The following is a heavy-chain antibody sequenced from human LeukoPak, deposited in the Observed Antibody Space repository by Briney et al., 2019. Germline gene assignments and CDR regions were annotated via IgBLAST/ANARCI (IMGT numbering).Heavy chain of an antibody. D-gene: IGHD3-10*01. V-gene: IGHV3-30*18. Sequence: PGRSLRLSCAASGFTFSSYGMHWVRQAPGKGLEWVAVISYDGSNKYYADSVKGRLTISRDNSKNTLYLQMNSLRAEDTAVYYCAKDTVRGSHLFDYWGQGTLVTVSS. J-gene: IGHJ4*02. CDR1: GFTFSSYG. CDR2: ISYDGSNK. CDR3: AKDTVRGSHLFDY.